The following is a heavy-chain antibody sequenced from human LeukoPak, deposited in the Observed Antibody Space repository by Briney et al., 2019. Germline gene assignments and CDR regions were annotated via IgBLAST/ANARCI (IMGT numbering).Heavy chain of an antibody. CDR3: ARDPHIAAAGTIFDY. CDR1: GCTFSSCS. Sequence: GGSLRLSCVVSGCTFSSCSMNWVRQAAGKGREWVSYISSSSTTRYYADSVKGRFTISRDNAKNSLYLQMNSLRDEDSAVYYCARDPHIAAAGTIFDYWGQGTLVTVSS. D-gene: IGHD6-13*01. J-gene: IGHJ4*02. V-gene: IGHV3-48*02. CDR2: ISSSSTTR.